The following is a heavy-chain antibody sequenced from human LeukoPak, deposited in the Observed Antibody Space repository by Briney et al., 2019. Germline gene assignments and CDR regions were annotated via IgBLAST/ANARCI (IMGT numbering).Heavy chain of an antibody. CDR1: GYTFTSYD. Sequence: GASVKVSCKASGYTFTSYDINWVRQATGQGLEWMGWMNPNSGNTGYAQKFQGRVTMTRNTSISTAYMELSSLRSEDTAVYYCARVGRIAARAGNWFDPWGQGTLVTVSS. D-gene: IGHD6-6*01. V-gene: IGHV1-8*01. CDR3: ARVGRIAARAGNWFDP. CDR2: MNPNSGNT. J-gene: IGHJ5*02.